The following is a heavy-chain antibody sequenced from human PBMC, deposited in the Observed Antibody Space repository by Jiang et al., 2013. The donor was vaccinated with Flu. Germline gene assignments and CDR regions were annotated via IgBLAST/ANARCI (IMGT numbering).Heavy chain of an antibody. V-gene: IGHV1-46*03. CDR1: GYTFTTYF. Sequence: VQLVESGAEVKKPGASVKISCKASGYTFTTYFLDWVRQAPGLGLEWMGIINPSAGHTNYAPKFQGRLTMTRDTSTTTVYMELSSLTSEDTAVYYCARKAAHYSYDLDVWGQGTTVTVSS. J-gene: IGHJ6*02. CDR2: INPSAGHT. CDR3: ARKAAHYSYDLDV.